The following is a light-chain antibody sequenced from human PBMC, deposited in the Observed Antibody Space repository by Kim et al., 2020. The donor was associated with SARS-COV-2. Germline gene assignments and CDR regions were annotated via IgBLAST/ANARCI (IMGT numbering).Light chain of an antibody. CDR3: QKYNSAPRT. CDR1: QGISNY. CDR2: AAS. V-gene: IGKV1-27*01. Sequence: VGDRVTITCRASQGISNYLAWYQQKPGKVPKLLIYAASTLQSGVPSRFSGSGSGTDFTLTISSLQPEDVATYYCQKYNSAPRTFGQGTKVEIK. J-gene: IGKJ1*01.